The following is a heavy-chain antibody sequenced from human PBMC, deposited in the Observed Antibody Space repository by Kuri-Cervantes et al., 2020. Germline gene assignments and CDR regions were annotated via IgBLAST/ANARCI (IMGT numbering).Heavy chain of an antibody. V-gene: IGHV3-19*01. CDR1: GFTFSNSD. CDR2: VSWNGSRT. J-gene: IGHJ4*02. Sequence: GGSLRLSCAASGFTFSNSDMNWVRQAPGKGLEWVSGVSWNGSRTHYADSVKGRFIISRDNSRNFLYQQMNSLRPEDMAVYYCARGPLYDFWSGFPPDYWGQGTLVTVSS. D-gene: IGHD3-3*01. CDR3: ARGPLYDFWSGFPPDY.